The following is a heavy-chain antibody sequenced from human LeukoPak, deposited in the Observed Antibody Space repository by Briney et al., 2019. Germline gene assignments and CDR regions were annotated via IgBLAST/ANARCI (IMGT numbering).Heavy chain of an antibody. J-gene: IGHJ4*02. Sequence: SETLSLTCTVSGGSVGSAGYYWSWIRQPPGGGLEWSGHIYYIRNTNYNPSLKSRVTMSLDPSKNQFSLKLNSVTAADTAVYYCARTQSQSGSYRYYFGYWGQGTLVTVSS. CDR3: ARTQSQSGSYRYYFGY. CDR2: IYYIRNT. V-gene: IGHV4-61*08. D-gene: IGHD1-26*01. CDR1: GGSVGSAGYY.